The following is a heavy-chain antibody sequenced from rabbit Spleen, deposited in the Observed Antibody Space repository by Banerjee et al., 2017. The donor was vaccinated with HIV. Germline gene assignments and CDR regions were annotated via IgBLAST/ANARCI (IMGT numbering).Heavy chain of an antibody. J-gene: IGHJ3*01. Sequence: QSLEESGGDLVKPGASLTLTCTASGFSFSGSYYMCWVRQAPGKGLEWIACIYDGSSGNTYYASWAKGRFAISKTSSTVTLQMTSLTAADTATYFCGRSSYTYYDIRLDLWGPGTLVTVS. CDR1: GFSFSGSYY. CDR2: IYDGSSGNT. D-gene: IGHD5-1*01. CDR3: GRSSYTYYDIRLDL. V-gene: IGHV1S40*01.